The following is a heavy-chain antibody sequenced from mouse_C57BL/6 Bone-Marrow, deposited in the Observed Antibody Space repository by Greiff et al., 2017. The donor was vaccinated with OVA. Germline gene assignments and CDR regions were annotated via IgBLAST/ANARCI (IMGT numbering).Heavy chain of an antibody. Sequence: QVQLKESGAELVKPGASVKISCKASGYAFSSYWMNWVKQRPGKGLEWIGQIYPGDGDTNYNGKFKGKATLTADKSSSTAYMQLSSLTSEDSAVYFCARGGTTRHFDYWGQGTTLTVSS. CDR3: ARGGTTRHFDY. CDR1: GYAFSSYW. J-gene: IGHJ2*01. D-gene: IGHD1-1*01. CDR2: IYPGDGDT. V-gene: IGHV1-80*01.